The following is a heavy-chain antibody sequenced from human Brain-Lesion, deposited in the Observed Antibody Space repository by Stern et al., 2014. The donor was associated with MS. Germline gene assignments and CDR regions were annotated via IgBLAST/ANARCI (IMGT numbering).Heavy chain of an antibody. CDR1: GGSISSGGYY. D-gene: IGHD2-2*01. CDR2: IFNSGST. V-gene: IGHV4-61*02. Sequence: VQLVESGPGLVKPSQTLSLSCTVSGGSISSGGYYWSWIRQPAGKGLEWIGRIFNSGSTRYNPPLKSRFTISIDTSKNQFSLRLNSMTAADTAVYYCARGRVVPGFQYYATDVWGQGTTVIVSS. J-gene: IGHJ6*02. CDR3: ARGRVVPGFQYYATDV.